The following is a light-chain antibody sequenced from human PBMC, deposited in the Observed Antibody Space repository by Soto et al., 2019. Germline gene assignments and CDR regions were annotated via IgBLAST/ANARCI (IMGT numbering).Light chain of an antibody. CDR2: HAS. V-gene: IGKV3-15*01. CDR3: QQYNKWPLP. CDR1: QSVSSN. Sequence: EIVMTQSPATLSVSPGERATLSCRASQSVSSNLAWYQQKPGQAPRLLIYHASTRATGIPARFSGSGSGTEVTLTISSLQSEDLAVDYCQQYNKWPLPFGGGTKVEIK. J-gene: IGKJ4*01.